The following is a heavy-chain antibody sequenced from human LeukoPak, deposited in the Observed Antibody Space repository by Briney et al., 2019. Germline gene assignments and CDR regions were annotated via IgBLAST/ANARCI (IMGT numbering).Heavy chain of an antibody. CDR3: ARGGYCSSTSCYPPYYYYYYMDV. V-gene: IGHV4-39*07. J-gene: IGHJ6*03. D-gene: IGHD2-2*01. Sequence: PSETLSLTCTVSGGSISSSNYYWGWIRQPPGKGLEWIGSIYFSGTTYYNPSLKSRVTISVDTSKNQFSLKLSSVTAADTAVYYCARGGYCSSTSCYPPYYYYYYMDVWGKGTTVTVSS. CDR2: IYFSGTT. CDR1: GGSISSSNYY.